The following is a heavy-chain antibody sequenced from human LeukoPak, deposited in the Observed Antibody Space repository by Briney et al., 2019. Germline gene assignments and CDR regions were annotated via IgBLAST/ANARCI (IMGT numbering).Heavy chain of an antibody. V-gene: IGHV3-7*02. Sequence: GGSLRLSCAASGFTFSSYCMSWVRQAPGKGLEWVASIKHDGSEKYYVDSVKGRFTISRDNAKNSLFLQMNSLRADDTAVYYCAAIRGVDYWGQGTLVTVSS. J-gene: IGHJ4*02. CDR1: GFTFSSYC. D-gene: IGHD3-10*01. CDR3: AAIRGVDY. CDR2: IKHDGSEK.